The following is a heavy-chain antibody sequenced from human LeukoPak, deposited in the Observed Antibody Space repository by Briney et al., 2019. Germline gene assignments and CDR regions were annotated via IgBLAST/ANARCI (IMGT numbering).Heavy chain of an antibody. V-gene: IGHV3-7*01. Sequence: GGSLRLSCAASGFTFSCYWMTWVRQAPGKGLEWVANIKQDGSEKNYGDSVKGRFTISRDNAKNSLYLQMNSLRAEDTAVYYCARAHYYGAWFDPWGQGTLVTVSS. J-gene: IGHJ5*02. CDR1: GFTFSCYW. CDR3: ARAHYYGAWFDP. CDR2: IKQDGSEK. D-gene: IGHD4/OR15-4a*01.